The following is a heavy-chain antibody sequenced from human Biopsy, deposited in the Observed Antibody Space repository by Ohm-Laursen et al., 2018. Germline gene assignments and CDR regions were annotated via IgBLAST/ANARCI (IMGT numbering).Heavy chain of an antibody. Sequence: ASVKVSCKASGYSFTSYGMNWVRQAPGQGLEWVGWISPYFGNTNSTQKLQARFTLSTETSTDTAYKELRSLRYDDTAIYYCLIEGLDCAGGTCYSGPLDLWGQGTLITASS. CDR3: LIEGLDCAGGTCYSGPLDL. J-gene: IGHJ4*03. CDR2: ISPYFGNT. CDR1: GYSFTSYG. D-gene: IGHD2-15*01. V-gene: IGHV1-18*01.